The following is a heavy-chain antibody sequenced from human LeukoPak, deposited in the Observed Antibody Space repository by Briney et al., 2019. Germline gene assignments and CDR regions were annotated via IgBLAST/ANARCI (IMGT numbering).Heavy chain of an antibody. V-gene: IGHV4-59*01. CDR3: ARIIGPHRYDPFDY. J-gene: IGHJ4*02. CDR1: GGSISSYY. CDR2: IYYSGST. D-gene: IGHD2-15*01. Sequence: PSETLSLTCTVSGGSISSYYWSWIRQPPGKGLEWIGYIYYSGSTNYNPSLKSRVTISVDTSKNQFSLKLSSVTAADTAVYYCARIIGPHRYDPFDYWGQGTLVTVSS.